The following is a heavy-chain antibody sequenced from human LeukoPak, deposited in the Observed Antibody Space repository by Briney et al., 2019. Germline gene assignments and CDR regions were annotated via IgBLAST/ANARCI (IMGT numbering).Heavy chain of an antibody. J-gene: IGHJ4*02. V-gene: IGHV3-48*03. CDR1: GFTFSSYE. CDR3: ARRPYGDYAYYFYY. D-gene: IGHD4-17*01. Sequence: HPGGSLRLSCAAAGFTFSSYEMNWVRQAPGKGLEWVSYISGSGSTIYYADSLKGRFTISRDNAKNSLYLQMNSLRAQDTAVYYCARRPYGDYAYYFYYWGQGPLVTVSS. CDR2: ISGSGSTI.